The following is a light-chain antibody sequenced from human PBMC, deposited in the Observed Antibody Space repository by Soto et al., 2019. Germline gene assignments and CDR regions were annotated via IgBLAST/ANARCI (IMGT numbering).Light chain of an antibody. V-gene: IGKV3-20*01. Sequence: EIVLTQSPGTLSLSPGERATLSCRASQSASSRYLAWYQQKPGQTPRLIIYDASSRATGIPDRCSGSGSGTDFTLTISILEHEDFVVYYCQQYGSSLYTFGQGTKLEIK. CDR1: QSASSRY. CDR3: QQYGSSLYT. J-gene: IGKJ2*01. CDR2: DAS.